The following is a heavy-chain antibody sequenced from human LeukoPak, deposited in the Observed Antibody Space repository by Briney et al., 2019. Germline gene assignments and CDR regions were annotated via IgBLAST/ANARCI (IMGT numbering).Heavy chain of an antibody. Sequence: SQTLYLTCTVSGGSISTGGYYWSWIRQHPGKGLEWIGYIYDSGSTYFNPSLKSRPSISVDRSKNQFSLILNSVTAADTAVYYCARAAVDTALLVAYWGQGTLVTVSS. D-gene: IGHD5-18*01. CDR3: ARAAVDTALLVAY. CDR2: IYDSGST. V-gene: IGHV4-31*03. CDR1: GGSISTGGYY. J-gene: IGHJ4*02.